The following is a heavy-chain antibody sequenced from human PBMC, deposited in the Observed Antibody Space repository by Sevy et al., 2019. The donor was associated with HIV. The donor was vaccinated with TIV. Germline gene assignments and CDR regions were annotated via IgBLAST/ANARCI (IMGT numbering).Heavy chain of an antibody. V-gene: IGHV1-69*13. Sequence: ASVKVSCKASGGTFSSYIVSWVRQAPGQGLEWMGGINPVLGTTNYAHKFQGRVTITADESTNTVYMEMTRLKSEDTAVYYCARWSISIDYWGQGTLVTVSS. CDR1: GGTFSSYI. CDR2: INPVLGTT. CDR3: ARWSISIDY. J-gene: IGHJ4*02.